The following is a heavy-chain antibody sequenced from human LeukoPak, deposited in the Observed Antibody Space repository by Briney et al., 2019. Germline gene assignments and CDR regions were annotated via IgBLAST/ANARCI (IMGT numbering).Heavy chain of an antibody. CDR2: IYYSGNT. V-gene: IGHV4-39*01. Sequence: SETLSLTCAVSGGSISGSSYFWGWIRQPPGKGLEWIGSIYYSGNTYYNPSLKSRVTISVDTSKNQFSLKLSSVPAADTAVYYCARLKEGIDYWGQGTLVTVSS. CDR3: ARLKEGIDY. D-gene: IGHD3-10*01. CDR1: GGSISGSSYF. J-gene: IGHJ4*02.